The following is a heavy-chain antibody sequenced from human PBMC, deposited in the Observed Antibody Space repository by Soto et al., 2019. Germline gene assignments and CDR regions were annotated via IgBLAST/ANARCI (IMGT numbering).Heavy chain of an antibody. Sequence: GGSLRLSCAASGFTFSSYALSWVRQAPGKGLERVSAISGSGGSTDYADSVKGRVTISRYNSKNTLYLQMNSLRAEDTAVYYCAKDHKVYGSGSSYFDYWGQGTLVTVSS. CDR3: AKDHKVYGSGSSYFDY. CDR1: GFTFSSYA. D-gene: IGHD3-10*01. CDR2: ISGSGGST. J-gene: IGHJ4*02. V-gene: IGHV3-23*01.